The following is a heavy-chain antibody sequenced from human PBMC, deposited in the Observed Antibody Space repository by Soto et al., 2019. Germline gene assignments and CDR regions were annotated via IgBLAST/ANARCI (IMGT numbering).Heavy chain of an antibody. D-gene: IGHD2-15*01. CDR1: GFTFSTFS. CDR3: ARDLCWAFDS. Sequence: EVQLVESGGGSVQPGGSLRLSCAASGFTFSTFSMNWVRQAPGRGLEWISYISGGGRPLSYADSVKGRFTISRDNAKNSLYLQMASLTDEDTAVYYCARDLCWAFDSGGQGTLVTVSS. J-gene: IGHJ4*02. V-gene: IGHV3-48*02. CDR2: ISGGGRPL.